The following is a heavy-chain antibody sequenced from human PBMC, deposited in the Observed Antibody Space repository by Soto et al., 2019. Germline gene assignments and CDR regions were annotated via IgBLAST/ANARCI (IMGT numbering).Heavy chain of an antibody. Sequence: PGGSLRLSCAASGFTFNNYAMNWVRQAPGRGLEWVSIISPNGDSTYYADSVKGRFTISRDNSQNTVFLQMNSLRAEDTAIYFCAKVRLTDYLRYGPLLWCQGTLVTVPS. J-gene: IGHJ4*03. CDR2: ISPNGDST. CDR1: GFTFNNYA. D-gene: IGHD4-17*01. CDR3: AKVRLTDYLRYGPLL. V-gene: IGHV3-23*01.